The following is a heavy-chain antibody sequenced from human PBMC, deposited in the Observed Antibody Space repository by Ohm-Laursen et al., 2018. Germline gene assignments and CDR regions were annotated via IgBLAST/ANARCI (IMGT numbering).Heavy chain of an antibody. J-gene: IGHJ4*02. D-gene: IGHD1-26*01. Sequence: TLSLTCAVSGGSISSYYWSWIRQPPGKGLEWIGYIYYSGSTNYNPSLKSRVTMSVDTSKNQFSLKLSSVTAADTAVYYCARGGSGSYPELDYWGQGTLVTVSS. V-gene: IGHV4-59*01. CDR3: ARGGSGSYPELDY. CDR2: IYYSGST. CDR1: GGSISSYY.